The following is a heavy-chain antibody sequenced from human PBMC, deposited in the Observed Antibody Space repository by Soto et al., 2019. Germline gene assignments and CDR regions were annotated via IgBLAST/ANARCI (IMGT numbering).Heavy chain of an antibody. V-gene: IGHV4-31*03. CDR2: IYYSGRS. J-gene: IGHJ4*02. CDR1: GGSISSGGYY. Sequence: QVQLQESGPGLVKPSQTLSLTCTVYGGSISSGGYYWSWLRQNPGKGREWIGYIYYSGRSYYNPSVKSRVTISVHTSKRQVSLKPSAFTSADTSGYGCARSGYSFGPDPRLYWGQGTLVTFSS. CDR3: ARSGYSFGPDPRLY. D-gene: IGHD5-18*01.